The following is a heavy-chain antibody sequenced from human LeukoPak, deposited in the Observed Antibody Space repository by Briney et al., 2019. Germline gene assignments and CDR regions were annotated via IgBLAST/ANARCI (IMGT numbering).Heavy chain of an antibody. J-gene: IGHJ4*02. CDR3: AKDGPLLWSGYYNFDY. D-gene: IGHD3-3*01. V-gene: IGHV3-48*02. Sequence: GGSLRLSCAASGFTFSSYSMNWVRQAPGKGLEWVSYISSSSSTIYYADSVKGRFTISRDNAKNSLYLQMNSLRDEDTAVYYCAKDGPLLWSGYYNFDYWGQGTLVTVSS. CDR2: ISSSSSTI. CDR1: GFTFSSYS.